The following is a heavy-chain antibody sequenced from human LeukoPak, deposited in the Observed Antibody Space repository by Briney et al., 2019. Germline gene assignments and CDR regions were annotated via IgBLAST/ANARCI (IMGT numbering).Heavy chain of an antibody. D-gene: IGHD2-2*01. J-gene: IGHJ3*02. CDR2: INHSGST. CDR1: GGSFSGYY. V-gene: IGHV4-34*01. Sequence: SETLCLTCAVYGGSFSGYYWSWVRQPPGKGLEWIGEINHSGSTNYNPSLKSRVTISVDTSKNQFSLKLSSVTAADTAVYYCAILGYCSSTSYDPLPIWGQGKMVSVSS. CDR3: AILGYCSSTSYDPLPI.